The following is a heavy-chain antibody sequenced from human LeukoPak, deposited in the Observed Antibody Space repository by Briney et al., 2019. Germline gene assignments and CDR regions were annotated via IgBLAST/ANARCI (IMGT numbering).Heavy chain of an antibody. V-gene: IGHV3-30*04. CDR3: ARAMVRGVIPY. J-gene: IGHJ4*02. Sequence: GRSLRLSCAASGFTFRAYAMHWVRQAPGKGLEWVAVISNDGTVQYYADSVKGRFTISRDNSRNIMNLQTDSLRPEDTALYYCARAMVRGVIPYWGQGTLVTVSS. CDR2: ISNDGTVQ. D-gene: IGHD3-10*01. CDR1: GFTFRAYA.